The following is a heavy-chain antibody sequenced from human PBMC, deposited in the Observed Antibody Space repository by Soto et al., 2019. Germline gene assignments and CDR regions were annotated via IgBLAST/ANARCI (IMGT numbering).Heavy chain of an antibody. V-gene: IGHV1-18*01. D-gene: IGHD3-16*01. CDR2: ISGYNGHT. CDR1: GYTFTSYA. CDR3: AREGEMPYYYYGLDV. Sequence: ASVKVSCKASGYTFTSYAMHWVRQAPGQGLEWMGWISGYNGHTKYAQKFQGRVTMTTDTSTSTVYMDLRSLRSDDTAVYYCAREGEMPYYYYGLDVWGQGTKVTVSS. J-gene: IGHJ6*02.